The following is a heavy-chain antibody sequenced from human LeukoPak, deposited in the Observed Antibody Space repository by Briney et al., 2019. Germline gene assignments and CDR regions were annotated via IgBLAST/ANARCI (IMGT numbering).Heavy chain of an antibody. Sequence: GTSAKVSCKASGFTFTSSAMQWVRQARGQRLEWIGWIVVGSGNTNYAQKFQERVTITRDMSTSTAYMELSSLRSEDTAVYYCAAAPDYDSSGYYPFSFDYWGQGTLVTVSS. CDR3: AAAPDYDSSGYYPFSFDY. CDR1: GFTFTSSA. J-gene: IGHJ4*02. CDR2: IVVGSGNT. D-gene: IGHD3-22*01. V-gene: IGHV1-58*02.